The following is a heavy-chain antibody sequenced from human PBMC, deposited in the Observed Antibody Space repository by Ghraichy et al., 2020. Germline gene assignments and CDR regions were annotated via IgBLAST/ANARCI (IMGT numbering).Heavy chain of an antibody. Sequence: GGSLRLSCAASGFTFSSYSMNWVRQAPGKGLEWVSYISSSSSTIYYADSVKGRFTISRDNAKNSLYLQMNSLRDEDTAVYYCARGIQVAPPTHDKVYYYYYGMDVWGQGTTVTVSS. J-gene: IGHJ6*02. CDR3: ARGIQVAPPTHDKVYYYYYGMDV. V-gene: IGHV3-48*02. D-gene: IGHD5-12*01. CDR1: GFTFSSYS. CDR2: ISSSSSTI.